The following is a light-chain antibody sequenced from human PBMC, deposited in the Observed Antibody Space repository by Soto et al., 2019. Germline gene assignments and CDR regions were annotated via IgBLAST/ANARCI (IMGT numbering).Light chain of an antibody. Sequence: ETVLTQSPATLSLSPGERATLSCRASQNVEGYLAWYQQKPGQAPRLLIYDASNRATDIPARFSGSGAGTDFTLTISSLEPEDFAVYYCQQRRNWPPITFGQGTRLEIK. V-gene: IGKV3-11*01. CDR2: DAS. J-gene: IGKJ5*01. CDR1: QNVEGY. CDR3: QQRRNWPPIT.